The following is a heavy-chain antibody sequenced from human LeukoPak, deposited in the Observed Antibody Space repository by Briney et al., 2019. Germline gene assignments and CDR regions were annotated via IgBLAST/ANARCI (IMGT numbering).Heavy chain of an antibody. CDR1: GYTFTGYY. J-gene: IGHJ6*02. V-gene: IGHV1-2*02. Sequence: ASVKVSCKASGYTFTGYYMHWVRQAPGQGLEWMGWINPNSGGTNYAQKFQGRVTMTRDTSISTAYMELSRLRSDDTAVYYCARDQVGYSQIENYYYGMDVWGQGPTVTVSS. CDR3: ARDQVGYSQIENYYYGMDV. CDR2: INPNSGGT. D-gene: IGHD6-13*01.